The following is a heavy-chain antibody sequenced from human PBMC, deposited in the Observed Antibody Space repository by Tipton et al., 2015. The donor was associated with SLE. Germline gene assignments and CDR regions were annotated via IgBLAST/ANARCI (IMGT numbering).Heavy chain of an antibody. Sequence: TLSLTCSVSGASFSSTTYYYLWTRQPAGKGLEWIGHVSATGTTNYNPSLNSRVTISIDTSKNHFSLSLSSVTAADTAVYYCAGGNDLDAFDIWGQGTMVTVSS. CDR3: AGGNDLDAFDI. J-gene: IGHJ3*02. CDR1: GASFSSTTYY. V-gene: IGHV4-61*09. D-gene: IGHD3-16*01. CDR2: VSATGTT.